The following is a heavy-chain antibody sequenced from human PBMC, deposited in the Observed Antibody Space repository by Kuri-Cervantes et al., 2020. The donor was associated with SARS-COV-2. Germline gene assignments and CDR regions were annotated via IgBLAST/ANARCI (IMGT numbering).Heavy chain of an antibody. V-gene: IGHV1-69*13. CDR2: IISVFGIE. CDR1: GGTFSSYA. J-gene: IGHJ4*02. CDR3: ARVLAAALDY. D-gene: IGHD6-13*01. Sequence: SVKVSCKASGGTFSSYAITWVRQAPGQGLEWMGGIISVFGIEDYAQKFQGRVTITADESTSTGYMELRSLRSDDTAVYYCARVLAAALDYWGQGTLVTVSS.